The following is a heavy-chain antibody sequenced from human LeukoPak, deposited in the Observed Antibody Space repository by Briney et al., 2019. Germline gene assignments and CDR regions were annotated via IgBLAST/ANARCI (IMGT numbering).Heavy chain of an antibody. CDR2: ISYDGSNK. V-gene: IGHV3-30*18. Sequence: GGSLRLSCAASGFTFSSYGMHWVRQAPGKGLEWVAVISYDGSNKYYVDSVKGRFTISRDNSKNTLYLQMNSLGAEDTAVYYCVKVGATGFYYYYGMDVWGQGTTVTVSS. J-gene: IGHJ6*02. D-gene: IGHD1-26*01. CDR1: GFTFSSYG. CDR3: VKVGATGFYYYYGMDV.